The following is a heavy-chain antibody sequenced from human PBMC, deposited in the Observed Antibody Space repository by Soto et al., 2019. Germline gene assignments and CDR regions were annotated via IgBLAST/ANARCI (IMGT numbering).Heavy chain of an antibody. V-gene: IGHV4-39*01. CDR2: IYYSGST. Sequence: SETLSLTCTVSGGSISSSSYYWGWIRQPPGKGLEWIGSIYYSGSTYYNPSLKSRVTISVDASKNQFSLKLSSVTAADTAVYYCARYNKPDYDFWSGYFGDYYGMDVWGQATTVTVSS. CDR1: GGSISSSSYY. CDR3: ARYNKPDYDFWSGYFGDYYGMDV. D-gene: IGHD3-3*01. J-gene: IGHJ6*02.